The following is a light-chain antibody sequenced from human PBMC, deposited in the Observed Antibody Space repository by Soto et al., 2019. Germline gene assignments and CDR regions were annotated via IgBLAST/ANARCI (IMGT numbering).Light chain of an antibody. CDR2: DAS. J-gene: IGKJ5*01. CDR1: QTVRNNY. V-gene: IGKV3-20*01. CDR3: QQYGSSPPNT. Sequence: EFVLTQSPGTLSLSPGERATLSCRASQTVRNNYLAWYQQKPGQAPRLLIYDASSRATGIPDRFSGSGSGTDFTLTISRLEPEDFAVYYCQQYGSSPPNTFGQGTRLEIK.